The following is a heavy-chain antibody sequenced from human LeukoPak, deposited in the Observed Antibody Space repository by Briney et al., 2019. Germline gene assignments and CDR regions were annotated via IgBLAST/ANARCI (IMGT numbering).Heavy chain of an antibody. CDR2: IYSGGST. CDR1: GFTVSTYY. CDR3: AREGQWELLGRGYYFDY. V-gene: IGHV3-53*01. Sequence: GGSLRLSCAASGFTVSTYYMTWVRQAPGKGLECVSVIYSGGSTYYADSVKGRFTISRDNAKNSLYLQMNSLRAEDTAVYYCAREGQWELLGRGYYFDYWGQGTLVTVSS. D-gene: IGHD1-26*01. J-gene: IGHJ4*02.